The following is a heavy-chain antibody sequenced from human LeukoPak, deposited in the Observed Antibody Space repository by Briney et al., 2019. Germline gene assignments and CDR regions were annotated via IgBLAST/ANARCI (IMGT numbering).Heavy chain of an antibody. CDR2: IWYDGSNK. D-gene: IGHD6-19*01. J-gene: IGHJ5*02. CDR3: ARALAVSNWFDP. CDR1: GFTFSSYG. V-gene: IGHV3-33*01. Sequence: QPGGSLRLSCAASGFTFSSYGMHWVRQAPGEGLEWVAVIWYDGSNKYYADSVKGRFTISRDNSKNTLYLQMNSLRAEDTAVYYCARALAVSNWFDPWGQGTLVTVSS.